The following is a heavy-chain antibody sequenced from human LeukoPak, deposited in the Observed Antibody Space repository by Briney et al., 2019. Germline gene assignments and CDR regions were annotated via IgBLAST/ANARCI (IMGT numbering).Heavy chain of an antibody. D-gene: IGHD5-24*01. CDR1: GFTFSTYA. CDR3: AKDRNAWPTNFDS. CDR2: ISSSGGTT. Sequence: PGGSLRLSCAASGFTFSTYAVNWVRQAPGKGLEWASAISSSGGTTYYADSVKGRFSISRDNSKNTLYLRMNSLRAEDTAVYYRAKDRNAWPTNFDSWGQGTLVTVSA. J-gene: IGHJ4*02. V-gene: IGHV3-23*01.